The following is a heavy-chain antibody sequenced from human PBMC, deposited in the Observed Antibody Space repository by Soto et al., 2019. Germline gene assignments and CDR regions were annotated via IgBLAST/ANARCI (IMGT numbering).Heavy chain of an antibody. V-gene: IGHV3-30*18. CDR3: AKDLLRFLEWLGVVDY. CDR1: GFTFSSYG. D-gene: IGHD3-3*01. J-gene: IGHJ4*02. CDR2: ISYDGSNK. Sequence: QVQLVESGGGVVQPGRSLRLSCAASGFTFSSYGMHWVRQAPGKGLEWVAVISYDGSNKYYADSVKGRFTISRDNSKNXLDLQLNSLRAEDTAVYYCAKDLLRFLEWLGVVDYWGQGTLVTVSS.